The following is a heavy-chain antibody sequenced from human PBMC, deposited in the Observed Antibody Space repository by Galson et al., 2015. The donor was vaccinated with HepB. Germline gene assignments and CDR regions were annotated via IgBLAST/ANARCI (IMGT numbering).Heavy chain of an antibody. CDR2: IYPGDSDT. J-gene: IGHJ6*02. D-gene: IGHD3-22*01. CDR1: GYSFTSYW. CDR3: ARLPTYSPDSSGYYLRNWPTYYYYGMDV. Sequence: QSGAEVKKPGESLKISCKGSGYSFTSYWIGWVRQMPGKGLEWMGIIYPGDSDTRYSPSFQGQVTISADKSISTAYLQWSSLKASDTAMYYCARLPTYSPDSSGYYLRNWPTYYYYGMDVWGQGTTVTVSS. V-gene: IGHV5-51*03.